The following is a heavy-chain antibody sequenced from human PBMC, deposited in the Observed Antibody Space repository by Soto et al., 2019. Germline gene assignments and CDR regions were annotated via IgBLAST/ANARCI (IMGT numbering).Heavy chain of an antibody. V-gene: IGHV3-53*01. CDR1: GFTVSNTY. D-gene: IGHD1-1*01. CDR2: IYGGGST. CDR3: GKGCNWSGVDA. Sequence: PGGSLRLSCEVSGFTVSNTYMSWIRQAPGKGLEWVSIIYGGGSTYYTDPAKGRFTISKDNSKNTVSLQMNSLRAEDTALYCCGKGCNWSGVDAWGQGTTVTVSS. J-gene: IGHJ5*02.